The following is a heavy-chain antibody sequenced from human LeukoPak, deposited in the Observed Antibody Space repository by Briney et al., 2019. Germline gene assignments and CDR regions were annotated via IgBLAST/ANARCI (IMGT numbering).Heavy chain of an antibody. Sequence: GGSLRLSCAASGFTFSSYSMNWVRQAPGKGLEWVSSISSSSSYIYHPDSVKGRFTISRDNAKNSLYLQMNNLRAEDTAVYYCAIAITMVRGVYYYYMVVGGKGTTVTVP. CDR1: GFTFSSYS. V-gene: IGHV3-21*01. CDR3: AIAITMVRGVYYYYMVV. J-gene: IGHJ6*03. CDR2: ISSSSSYI. D-gene: IGHD3-10*01.